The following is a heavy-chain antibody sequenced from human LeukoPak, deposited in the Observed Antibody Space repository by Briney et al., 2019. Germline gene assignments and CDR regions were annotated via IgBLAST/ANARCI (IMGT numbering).Heavy chain of an antibody. CDR1: GGSISSGGYY. J-gene: IGHJ4*02. Sequence: SQTLSLTCTVSGGSISSGGYYWSWIRQPPGKGLEWIGYIYHSGSTYYNPSLKSRVTISVDRSKNQFSLKLSSVTAADTAVYYCARDGDDYSNSPPDYWGQGTLVTVSS. CDR3: ARDGDDYSNSPPDY. V-gene: IGHV4-30-2*01. D-gene: IGHD4-11*01. CDR2: IYHSGST.